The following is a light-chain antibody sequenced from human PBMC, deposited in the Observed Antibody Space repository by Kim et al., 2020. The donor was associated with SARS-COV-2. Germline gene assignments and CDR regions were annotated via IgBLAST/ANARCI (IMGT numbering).Light chain of an antibody. CDR3: QQYYTWT. J-gene: IGKJ1*01. Sequence: DIQMTQSPSTLSASVGDRVTITCRASQSFNNWLAWYQQKPGKAPKLLIYWASTLETGVPSRFSGSGSGTEFTLTISSLQPDDFATYYCQQYYTWTFGQGTKVDIK. CDR1: QSFNNW. V-gene: IGKV1-5*03. CDR2: WAS.